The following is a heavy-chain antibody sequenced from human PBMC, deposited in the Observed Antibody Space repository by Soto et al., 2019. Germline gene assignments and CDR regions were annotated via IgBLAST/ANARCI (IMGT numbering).Heavy chain of an antibody. Sequence: GGSLRLSCAASGFTFSNYALHWVRQAPGKGLEWVAIISYDGSNKYYAASVKGRFTISRDNTKNTLYLQMNTPGAEATAVFCCARAGGWYSHFDFWGQGTLVTVSS. V-gene: IGHV3-30-3*01. CDR2: ISYDGSNK. J-gene: IGHJ4*02. CDR3: ARAGGWYSHFDF. D-gene: IGHD6-19*01. CDR1: GFTFSNYA.